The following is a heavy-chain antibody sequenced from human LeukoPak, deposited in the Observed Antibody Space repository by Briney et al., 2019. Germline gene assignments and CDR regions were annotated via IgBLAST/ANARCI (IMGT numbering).Heavy chain of an antibody. CDR3: ARHSGRPLWFGELWLAGVPMMAFDI. D-gene: IGHD3-10*01. CDR2: IYYSGST. J-gene: IGHJ3*02. Sequence: SETLSLTCTVSGGSISSYYWSWIRQPPGKGLEWIGYIYYSGSTNYNPSLKSRVTISVDTSKNQFSLKLSSVTAADTAVYYCARHSGRPLWFGELWLAGVPMMAFDIWGQGTMVTVSS. CDR1: GGSISSYY. V-gene: IGHV4-59*08.